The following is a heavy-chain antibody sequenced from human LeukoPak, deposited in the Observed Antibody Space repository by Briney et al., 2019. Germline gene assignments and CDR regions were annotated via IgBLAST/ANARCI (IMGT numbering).Heavy chain of an antibody. D-gene: IGHD3-10*01. Sequence: GGSLRLSCEASGFTFNTHDMSWVRQAPGKGLEWVASITSSGRTPYYTDSVKGRFTISRDNSKNTLYLQMNSLRGEDTAVYYCAKDRPNFYETSGSYYKIKGDFWGQGSLVTVSS. J-gene: IGHJ4*02. V-gene: IGHV3-23*01. CDR1: GFTFNTHD. CDR2: ITSSGRTP. CDR3: AKDRPNFYETSGSYYKIKGDF.